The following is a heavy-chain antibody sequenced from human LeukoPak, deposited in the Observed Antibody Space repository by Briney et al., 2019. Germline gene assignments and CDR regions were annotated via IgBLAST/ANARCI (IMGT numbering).Heavy chain of an antibody. V-gene: IGHV4-34*01. J-gene: IGHJ4*02. CDR3: ARGHDYGDYLLDY. Sequence: PSETLSLTCAVYGGSFSGYYWSWIRQPPGKGLEWIGEINHSGSTNYNPSLKSRVTISVDTSKNQFPLKLSSVTAADTAVYYCARGHDYGDYLLDYWGQGTLVTVSS. CDR2: INHSGST. D-gene: IGHD4-17*01. CDR1: GGSFSGYY.